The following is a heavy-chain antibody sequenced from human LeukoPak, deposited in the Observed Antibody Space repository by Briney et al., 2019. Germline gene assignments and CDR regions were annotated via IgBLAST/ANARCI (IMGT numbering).Heavy chain of an antibody. CDR3: AKDYDYNIEVY. CDR2: INPDSGGT. CDR1: GYTFTGYY. D-gene: IGHD3-16*01. J-gene: IGHJ4*02. V-gene: IGHV1-2*02. Sequence: GASVKVSCKASGYTFTGYYMHWVRQAPGQGLDWMGWINPDSGGTNYAQKFQGRVTMTRDTSISTAYMELSRLRSDDTAVYYCAKDYDYNIEVYWGQGTLVTVSS.